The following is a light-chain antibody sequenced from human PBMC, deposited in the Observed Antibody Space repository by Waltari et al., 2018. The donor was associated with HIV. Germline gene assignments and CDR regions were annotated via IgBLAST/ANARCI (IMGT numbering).Light chain of an antibody. CDR3: CSYAGSSYV. V-gene: IGLV2-11*01. CDR2: DVT. CDR1: SSDVGAYNY. Sequence: QSALTQPRSVSGSPGQSVTISCTGTSSDVGAYNYVSWYQQHPGKAPKLMIYDVTKRPSVVHDRFSGSKSGNTASLTISGLRAEDEADYYCCSYAGSSYVFGTGTNVTVL. J-gene: IGLJ1*01.